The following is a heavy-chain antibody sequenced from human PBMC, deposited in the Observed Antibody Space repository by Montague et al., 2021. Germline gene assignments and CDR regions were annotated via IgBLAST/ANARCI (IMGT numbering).Heavy chain of an antibody. D-gene: IGHD2/OR15-2a*01. V-gene: IGHV4-31*03. CDR2: IYYRGST. CDR3: ATWPAYSTTWYYFDS. J-gene: IGHJ4*02. Sequence: TLSLTCTVSGGSISSGGYYWSWIRQHPGKGLEWIGYIYYRGSTYYNPSLKSRVSISVDKSKNQFSLQLTSVTAADTAVYYCATWPAYSTTWYYFDSWGQGTLVIVSS. CDR1: GGSISSGGYY.